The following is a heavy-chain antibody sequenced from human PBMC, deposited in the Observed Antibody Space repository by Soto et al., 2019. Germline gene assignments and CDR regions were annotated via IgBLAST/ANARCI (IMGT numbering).Heavy chain of an antibody. V-gene: IGHV3-30-3*01. J-gene: IGHJ6*02. CDR1: GFTFISYA. CDR2: ISYDGSNK. Sequence: HPGGSLRLSCAASGFTFISYAMHWVRQAPGKGLEWVAVISYDGSNKYYADSVKGRFTISRDNSKNTLYLQMNSLRAEDTAVYYCARDCSSTSCYILYYYYYGMDVWGQGTTVTVSS. D-gene: IGHD2-2*02. CDR3: ARDCSSTSCYILYYYYYGMDV.